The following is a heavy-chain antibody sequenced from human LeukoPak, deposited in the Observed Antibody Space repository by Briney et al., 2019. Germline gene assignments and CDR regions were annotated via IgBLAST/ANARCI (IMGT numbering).Heavy chain of an antibody. V-gene: IGHV5-51*01. J-gene: IGHJ6*02. CDR1: GYTFISSW. D-gene: IGHD6-13*01. Sequence: GESLKISCRGSGYTFISSWIGWVRQMPGKGLEWMGIIYPGDSDTRYSPSFQGQVTISADKSISTAYLQWSSLKASDTAMYYCARTWGSSNYYYYGMDVWGQGTTVTVSS. CDR2: IYPGDSDT. CDR3: ARTWGSSNYYYYGMDV.